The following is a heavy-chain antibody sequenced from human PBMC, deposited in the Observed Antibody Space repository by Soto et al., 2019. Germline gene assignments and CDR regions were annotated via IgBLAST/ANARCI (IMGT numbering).Heavy chain of an antibody. J-gene: IGHJ6*02. CDR2: INSDGSST. CDR1: GFTFSSYW. V-gene: IGHV3-74*01. CDR3: ARVASSSSPYYYYGMDV. D-gene: IGHD6-6*01. Sequence: PGGSLRLSCAASGFTFSSYWMHWVRQAPGKGLVWVSRINSDGSSTSYADSVKGRFTISRDNAKNTLYLQMNSLRAEDTAVYYCARVASSSSPYYYYGMDVWGQGTTVTVSS.